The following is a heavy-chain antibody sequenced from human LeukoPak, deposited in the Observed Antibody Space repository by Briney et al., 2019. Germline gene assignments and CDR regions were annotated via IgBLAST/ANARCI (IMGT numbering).Heavy chain of an antibody. V-gene: IGHV4-31*03. J-gene: IGHJ6*02. Sequence: SETLSLTCSVSGGSISSSGYYWSWTRQHPGKGLEWIGYIYYSGSTYYNPSLKSRVTISVDTSKNQFSLKLSSVTAADTAIYYCARVQGSSYCYGMDVWGQGTTVTVSS. CDR1: GGSISSSGYY. CDR3: ARVQGSSYCYGMDV. CDR2: IYYSGST. D-gene: IGHD1-26*01.